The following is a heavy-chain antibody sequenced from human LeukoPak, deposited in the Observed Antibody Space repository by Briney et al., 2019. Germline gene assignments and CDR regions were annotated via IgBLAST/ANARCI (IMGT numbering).Heavy chain of an antibody. D-gene: IGHD2-8*02. CDR3: AKDTHTGHYNP. Sequence: GGSLRLSCAASGFTFSTYGMHWVCQAPGKGLGWVAFIRFDGSNKYYADSVKGRFTISRDNSKSTLDLQMNSLRPEDTAVYDCAKDTHTGHYNPWGQGTLVTVSS. CDR2: IRFDGSNK. J-gene: IGHJ5*02. CDR1: GFTFSTYG. V-gene: IGHV3-30*02.